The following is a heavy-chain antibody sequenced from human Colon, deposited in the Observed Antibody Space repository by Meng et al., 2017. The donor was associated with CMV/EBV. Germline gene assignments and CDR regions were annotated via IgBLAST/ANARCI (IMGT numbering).Heavy chain of an antibody. CDR2: VYYTGST. D-gene: IGHD2-2*02. J-gene: IGHJ4*02. V-gene: IGHV4-61*01. CDR3: ARARGYCSSTSCYTEDFDY. Sequence: SETLSLTCTVSGGSVSGRISYWTWIRQPPGKPLEWIGYVYYTGSTTYNPSLKSRVTMSVDTSNNQFSLSLTSVTAADAAVYYCARARGYCSSTSCYTEDFDYWGQGTLVTVSS. CDR1: GGSVSGRISY.